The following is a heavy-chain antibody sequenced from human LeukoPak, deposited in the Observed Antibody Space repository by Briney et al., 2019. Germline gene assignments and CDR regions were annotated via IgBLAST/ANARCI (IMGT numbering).Heavy chain of an antibody. CDR2: INHSGST. CDR1: GGSFSGYY. V-gene: IGHV4-34*01. CDR3: ARDDYGEGHYFDY. Sequence: SETLSLTCAVYGGSFSGYYWSWIRQPPGKGLEWIGEINHSGSTNYNPSLKSRVTISVDTSKNQFSLKLSSVTAADTAVYYCARDDYGEGHYFDYWGQGTLVTVSS. J-gene: IGHJ4*02. D-gene: IGHD4-17*01.